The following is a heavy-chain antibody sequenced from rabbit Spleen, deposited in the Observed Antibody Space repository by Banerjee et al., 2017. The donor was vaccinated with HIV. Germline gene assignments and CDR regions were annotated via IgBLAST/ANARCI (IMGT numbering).Heavy chain of an antibody. CDR1: GFSFSSDYY. CDR2: IYTGSGNT. Sequence: EQLEESGGGLVKPEGSLTLTCKASGFSFSSDYYMCWVRQAPGKGLEWIGCIYTGSGNTYYASWAKGRFTISKTSSTTVTLQLTSLTAADTATYFCARDTASSFSSYGMDLWGQGTLVTVS. J-gene: IGHJ6*01. D-gene: IGHD8-1*01. CDR3: ARDTASSFSSYGMDL. V-gene: IGHV1S45*01.